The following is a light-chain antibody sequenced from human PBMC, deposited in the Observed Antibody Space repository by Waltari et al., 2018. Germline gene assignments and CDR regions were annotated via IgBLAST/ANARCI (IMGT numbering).Light chain of an antibody. CDR2: EAT. J-gene: IGLJ2*01. CDR1: RSDIGAYNF. CDR3: CSYVGGSRVL. V-gene: IGLV2-23*01. Sequence: QSVLTQPASVSGSPGQSITISCTGTRSDIGAYNFLSWFQQLPGQAPRLLISEATKRPSGVSYRFSGSKSGNTASLSISDLQAEDEADYYCCSYVGGSRVLFGGGTKLTV.